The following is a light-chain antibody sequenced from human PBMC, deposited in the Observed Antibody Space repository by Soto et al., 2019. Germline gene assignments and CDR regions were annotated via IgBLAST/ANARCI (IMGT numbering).Light chain of an antibody. J-gene: IGKJ4*01. Sequence: EIVLTQSPVTLSLSPGERATLSCRASQSVSSDLAWYQQKPGQAPRLLIYDASNRATGIPDRFSGSGSGTDFTLTISRLESEDFAVYYCQHYGSSPGLTFGGGTKVEIK. V-gene: IGKV3-20*01. CDR1: QSVSSD. CDR2: DAS. CDR3: QHYGSSPGLT.